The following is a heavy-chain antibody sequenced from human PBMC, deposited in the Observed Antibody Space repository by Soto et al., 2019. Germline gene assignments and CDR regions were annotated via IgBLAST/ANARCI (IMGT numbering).Heavy chain of an antibody. CDR1: VFTFNSYA. CDR2: LSGSGASK. CDR3: AKNTGYYYYYGMDV. J-gene: IGHJ6*01. V-gene: IGHV3-23*01. Sequence: VGSLRLSCASSVFTFNSYAMTCVRHSPGKGLEWVSALSGSGASKYYADSVKGRFTISRDNSKNTLYLQMNSLRAEDTAVYFCAKNTGYYYYYGMDVWGQGTTVTVSS. D-gene: IGHD2-8*02.